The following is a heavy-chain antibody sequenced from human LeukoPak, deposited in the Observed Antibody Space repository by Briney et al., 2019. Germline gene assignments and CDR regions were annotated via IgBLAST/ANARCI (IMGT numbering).Heavy chain of an antibody. D-gene: IGHD2-15*01. CDR1: GGSFSGYY. CDR3: ARSSKVGYCRGGSCWR. CDR2: INHSGST. V-gene: IGHV4-34*01. Sequence: SETLSLTCAVYGGSFSGYYWSWIRQPPGKGLEWIGEINHSGSTNYNPSLKSRVTISVDTSKNQFSLKLSSVTAADTAVYYCARSSKVGYCRGGSCWRWGQGTLVTVSS. J-gene: IGHJ4*02.